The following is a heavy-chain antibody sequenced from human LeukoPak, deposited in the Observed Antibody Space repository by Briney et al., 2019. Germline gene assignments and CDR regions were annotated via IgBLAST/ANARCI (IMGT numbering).Heavy chain of an antibody. V-gene: IGHV4-30-4*08. CDR3: ASGVVRDYFDY. J-gene: IGHJ4*02. D-gene: IGHD2-15*01. CDR1: GFTFSSYA. CDR2: IYYSGST. Sequence: LRLSCAASGFTFSSYAMSWIRQPPGKGLEWIGYIYYSGSTYYNPSLKSRVTISVDTSKNQFSLKLSSVTAADTAVYYCASGVVRDYFDYWGQGTLVTVSS.